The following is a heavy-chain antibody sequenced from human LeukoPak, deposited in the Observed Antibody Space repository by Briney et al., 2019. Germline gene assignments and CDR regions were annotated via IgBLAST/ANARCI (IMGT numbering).Heavy chain of an antibody. CDR3: AKVAPYYDFWSGYYNYYYYGMDV. CDR1: GFTFDDYA. V-gene: IGHV3-43*02. Sequence: GGSLRLSCAASGFTFDDYAMHWVCQAPGKGLEWVSLISGDGGSTYYADSVKGRFTISRDNSKNSLYLQMNSLRTEDTALYYCAKVAPYYDFWSGYYNYYYYGMDVWGQGTTVTVSS. CDR2: ISGDGGST. D-gene: IGHD3-3*01. J-gene: IGHJ6*02.